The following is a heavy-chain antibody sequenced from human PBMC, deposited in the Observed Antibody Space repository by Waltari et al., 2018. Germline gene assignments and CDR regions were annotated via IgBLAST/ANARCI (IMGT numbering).Heavy chain of an antibody. Sequence: EVQLVESGGGLVQPGGSLRLSCAASGFIFSDYGMHWVRQAPGKGRVWVARFKRGGSSTAYADFVKGRFTVSRGTARNTLYLQMNSLSAEDTAVYYCARGGQVLNWPFDMWGQGT. CDR1: GFIFSDYG. CDR2: FKRGGSST. V-gene: IGHV3-74*01. CDR3: ARGGQVLNWPFDM. D-gene: IGHD2-2*01. J-gene: IGHJ3*02.